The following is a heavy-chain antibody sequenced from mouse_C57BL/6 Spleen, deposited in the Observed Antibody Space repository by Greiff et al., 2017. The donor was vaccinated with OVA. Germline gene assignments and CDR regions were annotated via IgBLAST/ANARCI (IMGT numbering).Heavy chain of an antibody. D-gene: IGHD1-1*01. J-gene: IGHJ3*01. V-gene: IGHV1-50*01. Sequence: QVQLQQPGAELVKPGASVKLSCKASGYTFTSYWMQWVKQRPGQGLEWIGELDPSDSYTNYNQKFKGKATLTVDPSSSTAYMQLSSLTSEDSAVYYCAKGGYYGSSPWFAYWGQGTLVTVSA. CDR2: LDPSDSYT. CDR3: AKGGYYGSSPWFAY. CDR1: GYTFTSYW.